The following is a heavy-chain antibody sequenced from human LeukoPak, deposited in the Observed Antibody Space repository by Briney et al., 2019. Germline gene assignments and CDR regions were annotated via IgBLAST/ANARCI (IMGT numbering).Heavy chain of an antibody. CDR3: AEKDGTL. D-gene: IGHD1/OR15-1a*01. Sequence: SETLSLTCTVSSGSISSSYWTWIRQPPGKGLEWIGHSSHRGSTNYNPSLNSRVTISVDTSKNQFSLNLRSVTAADTAVYYCAEKDGTLWGQGILVTVAS. CDR1: SGSISSSY. J-gene: IGHJ4*02. V-gene: IGHV4-59*01. CDR2: SSHRGST.